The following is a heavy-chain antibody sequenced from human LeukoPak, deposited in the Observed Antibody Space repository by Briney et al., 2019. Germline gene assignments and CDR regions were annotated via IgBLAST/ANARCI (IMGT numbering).Heavy chain of an antibody. D-gene: IGHD3-10*01. CDR1: GFTFSSYS. J-gene: IGHJ6*02. CDR3: ARDRKSPRGVGELLSDYYYYGMDV. V-gene: IGHV3-21*01. Sequence: GGSLRLSCAASGFTFSSYSMNWVRQAPGKGLEWVSSISSSSSYIYYADSVKGRFTISRDNAKNSLYLQMNSLRAEDTAVYYCARDRKSPRGVGELLSDYYYYGMDVWGQGTTVTVSS. CDR2: ISSSSSYI.